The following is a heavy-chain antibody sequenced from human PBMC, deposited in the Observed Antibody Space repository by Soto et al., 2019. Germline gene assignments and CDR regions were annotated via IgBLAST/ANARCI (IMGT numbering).Heavy chain of an antibody. CDR2: IYYSGNT. CDR3: AREVNGQSHY. Sequence: SETLSLTYTVAGGTISSSSHHWAWIRQPPGKGLEWIGSIYYSGNTYHNPSLKSRVTISVDTSKNQFSLKLSSVTAADTSVYYCAREVNGQSHYWGQGTLVTVSS. CDR1: GGTISSSSHH. D-gene: IGHD2-8*01. J-gene: IGHJ4*02. V-gene: IGHV4-39*02.